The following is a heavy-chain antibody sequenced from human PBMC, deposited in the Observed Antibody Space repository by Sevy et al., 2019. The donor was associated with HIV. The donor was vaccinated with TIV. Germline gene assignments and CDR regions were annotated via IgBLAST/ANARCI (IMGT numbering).Heavy chain of an antibody. Sequence: ASVKVSCKASGGTFSSYAISWVRQAPGQGLEWMGGIIPIFGTANYAQKFQGRVTITADESTSTAYMELSSLRSEDTAVYYCARERGERITIFGVGNTLDVWGQRTTVTVSS. CDR3: ARERGERITIFGVGNTLDV. D-gene: IGHD3-3*01. CDR1: GGTFSSYA. V-gene: IGHV1-69*13. J-gene: IGHJ6*02. CDR2: IIPIFGTA.